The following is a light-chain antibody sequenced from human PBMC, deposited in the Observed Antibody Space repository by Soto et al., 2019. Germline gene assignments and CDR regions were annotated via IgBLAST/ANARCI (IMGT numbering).Light chain of an antibody. V-gene: IGKV1-5*03. J-gene: IGKJ5*01. CDR1: QTISSW. CDR3: QQYNNWPPIT. Sequence: DLQITHSPSTLSASVLYRVTSTCRASQTISSWLAWYQQKPGKAPKLLIYKASTLKSGVPSRFSGSGSGTEFTLTISSLQSEDFAVYYCQQYNNWPPITFGQGTRLEI. CDR2: KAS.